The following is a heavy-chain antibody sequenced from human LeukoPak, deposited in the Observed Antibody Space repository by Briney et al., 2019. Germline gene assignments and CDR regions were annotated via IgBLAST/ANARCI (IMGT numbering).Heavy chain of an antibody. CDR1: GFTFSSYS. V-gene: IGHV3-48*01. J-gene: IGHJ5*02. CDR3: ARDRYSNYVFWFDP. CDR2: ISSSSSTI. D-gene: IGHD4-11*01. Sequence: GGSLRLSCAASGFTFSSYSMNWVRQAPGKGLEWVSYISSSSSTIYYADSVKGRFTISRDNAKNSLYLQMSSLRAEDTAVYYCARDRYSNYVFWFDPWGQGTLVTVSS.